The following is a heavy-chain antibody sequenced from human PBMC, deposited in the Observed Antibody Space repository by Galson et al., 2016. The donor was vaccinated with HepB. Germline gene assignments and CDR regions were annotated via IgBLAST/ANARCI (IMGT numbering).Heavy chain of an antibody. V-gene: IGHV3-7*03. CDR1: GFTFSSYW. D-gene: IGHD3-16*02. CDR3: ARGMGVVLRVIVDLFDY. CDR2: IKHDGSEK. Sequence: SLRLSCATSGFTFSSYWMSWVRQAPGKGLERVANIKHDGSEKYYVDSVKGRFTISRDNAKNSLYLQMNSLRAEDTAVYYCARGMGVVLRVIVDLFDYWGQGTLVTVSS. J-gene: IGHJ4*02.